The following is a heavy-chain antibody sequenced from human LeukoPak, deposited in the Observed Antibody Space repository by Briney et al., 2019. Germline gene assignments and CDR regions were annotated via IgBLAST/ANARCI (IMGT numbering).Heavy chain of an antibody. V-gene: IGHV3-73*01. J-gene: IGHJ5*02. D-gene: IGHD4-17*01. CDR2: IRSKANSYAT. CDR1: GFSFSGSA. Sequence: PGGSLRLSCAASGFSFSGSAMHWVRQASGKGLEWVGRIRSKANSYATAYAASVKGRFTISRDDSKNTAYLQMNSLKTEDTAVYYCTSLHQGTTDSMPWGQGTLVTVSS. CDR3: TSLHQGTTDSMP.